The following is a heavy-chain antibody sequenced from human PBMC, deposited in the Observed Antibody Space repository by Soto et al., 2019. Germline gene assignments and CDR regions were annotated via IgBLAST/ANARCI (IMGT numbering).Heavy chain of an antibody. V-gene: IGHV4-34*01. Sequence: QVQLQQWGAGLLKPSETLSLTCAVYGGSFSGYYWSWIRQPPGKGLEWIGEINHSGSTNYNPSLKSRVTISVDTSKNQFSLKLSSVTAADTAVYYCARGEGAAAGPYYYYYYGMDVWGQGTTVTVSS. D-gene: IGHD6-13*01. J-gene: IGHJ6*02. CDR1: GGSFSGYY. CDR3: ARGEGAAAGPYYYYYYGMDV. CDR2: INHSGST.